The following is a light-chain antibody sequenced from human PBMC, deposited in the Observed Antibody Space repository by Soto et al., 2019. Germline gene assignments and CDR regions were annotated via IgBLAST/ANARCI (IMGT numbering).Light chain of an antibody. CDR1: PSVSSY. Sequence: EIVLTQSPDTLSLFPGERPTLSCRDSPSVSSYLAWYQQNPGQAPRLLIYDASNRATGIPARFSGSGSGTDFTLTISSLEPEDFAVYYCQQRSNWPPRCTFGQGTKLEIK. J-gene: IGKJ2*02. V-gene: IGKV3-11*01. CDR2: DAS. CDR3: QQRSNWPPRCT.